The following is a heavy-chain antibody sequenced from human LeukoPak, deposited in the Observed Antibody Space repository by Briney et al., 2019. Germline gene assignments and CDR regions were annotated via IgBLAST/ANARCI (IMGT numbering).Heavy chain of an antibody. Sequence: GASVKVSCKASGYTFTGYYMHWVRQAPGQGLEWMGWINPNSGATKYAQKFQGRVTMTRDTSISTAYMELTRLTSDDTAVYYCARDHYYDSSGYPDYWGQGTLVTVSS. J-gene: IGHJ4*02. V-gene: IGHV1-2*02. CDR3: ARDHYYDSSGYPDY. CDR2: INPNSGAT. CDR1: GYTFTGYY. D-gene: IGHD3-22*01.